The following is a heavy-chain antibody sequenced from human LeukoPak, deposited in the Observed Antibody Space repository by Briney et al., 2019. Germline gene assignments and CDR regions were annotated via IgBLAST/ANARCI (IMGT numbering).Heavy chain of an antibody. CDR2: IYYSGST. CDR3: TRGSKAYYYMDV. Sequence: WETLSLTCTVSGGSISSYYWSWIRQPPGKGLEWIGNIYYSGSTNYNPSLKSRVTISVDTSKNQFSLKLSSVTAADTAVYYCTRGSKAYYYMDVWGKGTTVTISS. CDR1: GGSISSYY. V-gene: IGHV4-59*01. J-gene: IGHJ6*03.